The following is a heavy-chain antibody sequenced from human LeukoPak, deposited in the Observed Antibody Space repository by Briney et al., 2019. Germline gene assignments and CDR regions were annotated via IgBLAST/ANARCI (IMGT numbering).Heavy chain of an antibody. J-gene: IGHJ4*02. CDR1: GFTFSSYE. Sequence: PGGSLRLSCAASGFTFSSYEMNWVRQAPGKGLEWVSYIDSSGNTIYYADSVKGRFSISRDNAKKSLYLQMNSLRVEDTAVYYCASAYGGLLDYWGQGTLVTVSS. CDR2: IDSSGNTI. CDR3: ASAYGGLLDY. V-gene: IGHV3-48*03. D-gene: IGHD3-16*01.